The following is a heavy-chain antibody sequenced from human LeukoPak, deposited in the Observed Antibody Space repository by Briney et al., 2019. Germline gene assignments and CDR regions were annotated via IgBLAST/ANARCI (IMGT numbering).Heavy chain of an antibody. Sequence: GGSLRLSCAASGFTFINYWMHWVRQAPGKGLVWVSRINTDGSITHYADSVKGRFIISRDNAKNTVYLQMNSLRAEDTAVYYCARVHYNTAMVDIDYWGQGTLVTVSS. CDR2: INTDGSIT. CDR3: ARVHYNTAMVDIDY. CDR1: GFTFINYW. V-gene: IGHV3-74*01. J-gene: IGHJ4*02. D-gene: IGHD5-18*01.